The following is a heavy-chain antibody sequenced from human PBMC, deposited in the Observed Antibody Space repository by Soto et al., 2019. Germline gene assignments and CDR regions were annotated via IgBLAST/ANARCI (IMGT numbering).Heavy chain of an antibody. D-gene: IGHD3-10*01. CDR3: ARVLLWFGVNDY. CDR1: GFTVSSYW. Sequence: GGSLRLSCAASGFTVSSYWMIWVRLAPGKGLEWVANIKQEGSEKYYVDSVKGRFTISRDNAKNSLYMQMHSLRAEDTAVYYCARVLLWFGVNDYWGQGTLVTVSS. V-gene: IGHV3-7*03. J-gene: IGHJ4*02. CDR2: IKQEGSEK.